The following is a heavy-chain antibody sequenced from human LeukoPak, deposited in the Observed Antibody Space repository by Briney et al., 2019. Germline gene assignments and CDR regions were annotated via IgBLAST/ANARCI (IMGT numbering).Heavy chain of an antibody. Sequence: GGSLRLSCAASGFTFSSYGMTWVRQAPGKGLEWVSSISGSGDSTYYADSVKGRFTISRDNSKNTLFLQMNSLRAEDTAVYYCAREGSSSWYVGYYYYMDVWGKGTTVTVSS. D-gene: IGHD6-13*01. CDR2: ISGSGDST. V-gene: IGHV3-23*01. CDR1: GFTFSSYG. J-gene: IGHJ6*03. CDR3: AREGSSSWYVGYYYYMDV.